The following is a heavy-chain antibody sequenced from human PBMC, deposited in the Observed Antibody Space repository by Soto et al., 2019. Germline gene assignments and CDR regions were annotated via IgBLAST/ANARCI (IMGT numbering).Heavy chain of an antibody. CDR3: ARSINYDFWSGGYYYYGMDV. D-gene: IGHD3-3*01. Sequence: SETLSLTCTVSGGSISSYYWSWIRQPPGKGLEWIGYIYYSGSTNYNPSLKSRVTISVDTSKNQFSLKLSSVTAADTAVYYCARSINYDFWSGGYYYYGMDVWGQGTTVTVSS. CDR1: GGSISSYY. J-gene: IGHJ6*02. V-gene: IGHV4-59*01. CDR2: IYYSGST.